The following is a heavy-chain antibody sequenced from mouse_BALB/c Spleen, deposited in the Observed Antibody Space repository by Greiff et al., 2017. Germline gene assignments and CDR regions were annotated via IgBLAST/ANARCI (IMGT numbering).Heavy chain of an antibody. Sequence: QVHVKQSGAELVRPGVSVKISCKGSGYTFTDYAMHWVKQSHAKSLEWIGVISTYYGDASYNQKFKGKATMTVDKSSSTAYMELARLTSEDSAIYYCATTARADYFDYWGQGTTLTVSS. CDR2: ISTYYGDA. CDR1: GYTFTDYA. D-gene: IGHD3-1*01. J-gene: IGHJ2*01. CDR3: ATTARADYFDY. V-gene: IGHV1S137*01.